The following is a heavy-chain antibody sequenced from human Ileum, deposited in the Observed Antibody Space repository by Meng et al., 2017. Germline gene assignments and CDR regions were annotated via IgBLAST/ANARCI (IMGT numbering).Heavy chain of an antibody. CDR2: IFQSGRT. CDR1: GNV. V-gene: IGHV4-4*02. Sequence: QVPLPGAGPRRGKPSGALLLTFAVSGNVWRWVRPPPGKGLEWIGEIFQSGRTNYNPSLKSRVTISIDKSKSQISLQLSAVTAADTAVYSCATSNDRDVYYLGYWGQGTLITVSS. CDR3: ATSNDRDVYYLGY. J-gene: IGHJ4*02. D-gene: IGHD3-22*01.